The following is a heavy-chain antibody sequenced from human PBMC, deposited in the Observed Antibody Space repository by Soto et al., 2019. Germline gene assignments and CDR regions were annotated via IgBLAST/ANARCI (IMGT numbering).Heavy chain of an antibody. CDR2: IRRKAYGGTT. CDR1: GFPFVEYA. D-gene: IGHD3-3*01. Sequence: EVQLVESGGGLVKPGRSLRLSCTASGFPFVEYAISWFRQAPGKGLEWVGFIRRKAYGGTTEYAASVKGRFAISRDDSKSVAYLQMDSLKVEDTAIYYCTQQIHSDFWSTYPFGSGYVYFDFWGQGTPVTVSS. CDR3: TQQIHSDFWSTYPFGSGYVYFDF. J-gene: IGHJ4*02. V-gene: IGHV3-49*05.